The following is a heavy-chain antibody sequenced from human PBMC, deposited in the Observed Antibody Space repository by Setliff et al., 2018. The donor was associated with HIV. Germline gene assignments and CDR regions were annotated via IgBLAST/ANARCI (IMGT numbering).Heavy chain of an antibody. V-gene: IGHV3-48*02. Sequence: GGSLRLSCAASGLIFSSYEMNWVRQAPGKGLEWVSYISSTSSTIYYANSVKGRFTISRDDAKNTLYLQMSSLRDEDTAVYYCAKVLVFGIDVFDIWGQGTMVTVSS. CDR3: AKVLVFGIDVFDI. CDR2: ISSTSSTI. J-gene: IGHJ3*02. CDR1: GLIFSSYE. D-gene: IGHD3-10*02.